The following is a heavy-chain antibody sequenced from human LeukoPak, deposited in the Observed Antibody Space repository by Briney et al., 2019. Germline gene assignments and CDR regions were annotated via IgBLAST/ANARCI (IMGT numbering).Heavy chain of an antibody. V-gene: IGHV4-61*08. D-gene: IGHD2-15*01. CDR3: ARGVAAALDC. CDR1: GGSISSGGYY. CDR2: IHSSGST. Sequence: SETLSLTCTVSGGSISSGGYYWSWIRQHPGKGLEWIGYIHSSGSTSYNPSLKSRVTILLDTSKNQFSLNLGSMTAADAAVYYCARGVAAALDCWGQGSLVTVSS. J-gene: IGHJ4*02.